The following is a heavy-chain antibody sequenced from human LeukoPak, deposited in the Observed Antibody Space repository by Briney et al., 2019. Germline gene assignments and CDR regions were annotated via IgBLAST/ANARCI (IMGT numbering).Heavy chain of an antibody. V-gene: IGHV3-23*01. D-gene: IGHD2-8*01. Sequence: GGSLRLSCAASGFTFSSYAVSWVRQAPGKGLEWVSSISGSGGSTYSADSVKGRFTISRDNSKNTPYLQMNSLRAEDTALYYCAKDRSCTNDICHGDFDYWGQGTLVTVSS. CDR2: ISGSGGST. CDR1: GFTFSSYA. J-gene: IGHJ4*02. CDR3: AKDRSCTNDICHGDFDY.